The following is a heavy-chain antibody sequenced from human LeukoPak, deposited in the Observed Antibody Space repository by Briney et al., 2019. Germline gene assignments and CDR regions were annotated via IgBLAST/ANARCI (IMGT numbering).Heavy chain of an antibody. CDR2: IYYSGST. D-gene: IGHD3-3*01. CDR3: ASDIGRTIFGLGTPLNGFDP. CDR1: GGSISGPY. V-gene: IGHV4-59*11. Sequence: PSETLSFTSSGSGGSISGPYWNWIRQPPGKGLEWLGYIYYSGSTNYNPSLKSRVTISVDTSTTHFPLNLHPVSAADTAVSYCASDIGRTIFGLGTPLNGFDPWGQGTLVTVSS. J-gene: IGHJ5*02.